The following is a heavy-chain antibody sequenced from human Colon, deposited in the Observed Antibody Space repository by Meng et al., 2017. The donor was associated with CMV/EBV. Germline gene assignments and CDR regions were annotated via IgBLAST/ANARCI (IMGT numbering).Heavy chain of an antibody. D-gene: IGHD3-22*01. J-gene: IGHJ4*02. CDR2: IHYSGTT. V-gene: IGHV4-59*01. Sequence: QVQLQESGPGLAKPSETLSLTCSVSGGSISGYYWSWIRQPPEKGLEWIGFIHYSGTTNYNPSLKSRVTISVDTSKNQFSLKLNSVTAADTAVYYCARYGNGGYYFDYWGPGTLVTVSS. CDR1: GGSISGYY. CDR3: ARYGNGGYYFDY.